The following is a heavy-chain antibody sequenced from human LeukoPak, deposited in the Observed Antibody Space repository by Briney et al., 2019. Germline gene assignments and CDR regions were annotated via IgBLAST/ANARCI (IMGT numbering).Heavy chain of an antibody. Sequence: GGSLRLSCAVSGFTFSNYAMSWVRQAPGKGLEWVSAISSTGGGTYYADSVKGRFTISRDNSKNTLYLQMNSLRAEDTAVYYCAKDLGNYYDSSSSLDYWGQGTLVTVSS. CDR1: GFTFSNYA. CDR2: ISSTGGGT. CDR3: AKDLGNYYDSSSSLDY. J-gene: IGHJ4*02. D-gene: IGHD3-22*01. V-gene: IGHV3-23*01.